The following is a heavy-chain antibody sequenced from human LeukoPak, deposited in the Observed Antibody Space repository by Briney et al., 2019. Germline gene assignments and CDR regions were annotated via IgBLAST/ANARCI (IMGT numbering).Heavy chain of an antibody. D-gene: IGHD2-15*01. CDR1: GGSISSYY. CDR3: ARAYCSGGSCYLIDAFDI. J-gene: IGHJ3*02. CDR2: IYYSGST. Sequence: SETLSLTCTVSGGSISSYYWSWIRQPPGKGLEWIGYIYYSGSTNYNPSLKSRVTISVDTSKNQFSLKLSSVTAADTAVYYCARAYCSGGSCYLIDAFDIWGQGTMVTVSS. V-gene: IGHV4-59*01.